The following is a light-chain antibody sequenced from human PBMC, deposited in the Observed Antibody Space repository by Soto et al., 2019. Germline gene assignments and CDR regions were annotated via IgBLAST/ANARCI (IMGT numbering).Light chain of an antibody. CDR2: GSS. CDR1: TSNIGADYD. Sequence: QSVLTQPPSVSGAPGQRVTISCTGSTSNIGADYDVHWYQQLPGTAPKLLIYGSSDRPSGVPDRFSGSKSGTSASLAITGLQAEDEADDYCQSYDSSLINYVFGTGTKVTVL. V-gene: IGLV1-40*01. CDR3: QSYDSSLINYV. J-gene: IGLJ1*01.